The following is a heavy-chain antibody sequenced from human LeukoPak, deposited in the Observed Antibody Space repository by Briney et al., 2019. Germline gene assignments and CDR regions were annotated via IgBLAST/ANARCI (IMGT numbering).Heavy chain of an antibody. V-gene: IGHV4-30-2*01. CDR2: IYHSGST. CDR1: GGSISSGGYS. CDR3: AREGYYYYGMDV. J-gene: IGHJ6*04. Sequence: PSETLSLTCAVSGGSISSGGYSWSWIRQPPGKGLEWIGYIYHSGSTYYNPSLKSRVTISVDRSKNQFSLKLSSVTAADTAVYHCAREGYYYYGMDVWGKGTTVTVSS.